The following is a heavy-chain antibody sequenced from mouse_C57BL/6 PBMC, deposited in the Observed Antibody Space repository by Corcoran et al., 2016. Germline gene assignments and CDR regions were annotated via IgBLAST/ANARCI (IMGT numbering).Heavy chain of an antibody. V-gene: IGHV3-6*01. CDR3: ARGTAQATMDY. CDR1: GYSITSGYY. CDR2: ISYDGSN. Sequence: DVQLQESGPGLVKPSQSLSLTCSVTGYSITSGYYWNWIRQLPGNKLEWMGYISYDGSNNYNPSLKNRISITRDTSKNQFFLKLNSVTTEDTATYYCARGTAQATMDYWGQGTSVTVSS. D-gene: IGHD3-2*02. J-gene: IGHJ4*01.